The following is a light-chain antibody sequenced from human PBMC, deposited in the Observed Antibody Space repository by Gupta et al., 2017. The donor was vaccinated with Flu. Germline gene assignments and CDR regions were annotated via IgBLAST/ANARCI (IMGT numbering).Light chain of an antibody. CDR3: QQSYCMPLT. CDR2: SAS. Sequence: DTQMTQSPSSLSASVGESVTITCRSSQSISTSLNWYQQKLGQAPKLLVYSASRLQDGVPSRFSGSGSGTHFTLTISSLESEDFAVYYCQQSYCMPLTFGGGTKVEIK. V-gene: IGKV1-39*01. J-gene: IGKJ4*01. CDR1: QSISTS.